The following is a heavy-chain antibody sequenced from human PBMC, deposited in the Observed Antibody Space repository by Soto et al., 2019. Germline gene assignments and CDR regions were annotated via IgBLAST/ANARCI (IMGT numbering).Heavy chain of an antibody. V-gene: IGHV3-30-3*01. J-gene: IGHJ6*02. Sequence: GGSLRLSCAASGFTFISYAMHWVRQAPGKGLEWVAVISYDGSNKYYADSVKGRFTISRDNSKNTLYLQMNSLRAEDTAVYYCAREDTAMVTYYYYGMDVWGQGTTVTVSS. CDR2: ISYDGSNK. CDR1: GFTFISYA. CDR3: AREDTAMVTYYYYGMDV. D-gene: IGHD5-18*01.